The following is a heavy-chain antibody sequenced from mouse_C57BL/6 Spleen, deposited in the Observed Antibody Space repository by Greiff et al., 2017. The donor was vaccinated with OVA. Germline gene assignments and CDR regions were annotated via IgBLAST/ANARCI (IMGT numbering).Heavy chain of an antibody. V-gene: IGHV1-69*01. D-gene: IGHD1-1*01. J-gene: IGHJ2*01. CDR2: IDPSASYT. CDR1: GYTFTSYW. CDR3: AIYGSSFFDY. Sequence: QVQLQQPGAELVMPGASVKLSCKASGYTFTSYWMHWVKQRPGQGLEWIGEIDPSASYTNYNQKFKGKSTLTVDKSSSTAYMQLSSLTSEDSAVYYCAIYGSSFFDYWGQGTTLTVSS.